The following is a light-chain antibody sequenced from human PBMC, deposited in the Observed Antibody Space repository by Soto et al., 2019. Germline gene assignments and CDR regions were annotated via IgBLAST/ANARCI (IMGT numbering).Light chain of an antibody. CDR1: QTIRSNY. CDR3: QQYGSSPWT. Sequence: ETVLTQSPGTLSLSPGERATPSCRASQTIRSNYLAWYRQTPGQAPRLLIYGASNRATGIADRFSGSGSGTDFTLIISRLEPEDFALYYCQQYGSSPWTFGQGTKVEIK. V-gene: IGKV3-20*01. J-gene: IGKJ1*01. CDR2: GAS.